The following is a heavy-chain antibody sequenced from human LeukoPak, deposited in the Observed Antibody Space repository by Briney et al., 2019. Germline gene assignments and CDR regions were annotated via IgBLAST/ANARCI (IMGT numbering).Heavy chain of an antibody. J-gene: IGHJ6*02. CDR3: ARDSYGMDV. V-gene: IGHV3-33*01. Sequence: GGSLRLSCAASGFTFSSYGMHWVRQAPGKGLEWVAPIWYDGSYKYYADSVKGRFTISRDNSKNTLYLQMNSLRAEDTAVYYCARDSYGMDVWGQGTTVTVSS. CDR2: IWYDGSYK. CDR1: GFTFSSYG.